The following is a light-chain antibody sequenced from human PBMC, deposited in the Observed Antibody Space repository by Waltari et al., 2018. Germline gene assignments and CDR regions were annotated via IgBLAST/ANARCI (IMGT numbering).Light chain of an antibody. J-gene: IGKJ2*01. Sequence: ATQMTQSPASLSASVGDRVTITCRASQGVGNNLAWYQQKPGKAPKLLIYTVSTLQTGVPSRFSGSGSGTAFTLTISSLHPEDFATYYCLQDHTYPHTFGQGTKLEIK. CDR3: LQDHTYPHT. CDR2: TVS. CDR1: QGVGNN. V-gene: IGKV1-6*01.